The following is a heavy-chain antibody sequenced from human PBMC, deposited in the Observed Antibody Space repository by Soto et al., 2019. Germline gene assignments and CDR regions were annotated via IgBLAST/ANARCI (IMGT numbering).Heavy chain of an antibody. D-gene: IGHD3-3*01. Sequence: QVQLVQSGAEVKKPGASVKVSCKASGYTFTSYDINWVRQATGQGLEWMGWMNPNSGNTGYAQKFQGRVTMTRNTSISTAYMGLSSLRSEDTAVYYCARGEDTYYDFWSGYSYYYYYYYMDVWGKGTTVTVSS. V-gene: IGHV1-8*01. CDR2: MNPNSGNT. CDR3: ARGEDTYYDFWSGYSYYYYYYYMDV. J-gene: IGHJ6*03. CDR1: GYTFTSYD.